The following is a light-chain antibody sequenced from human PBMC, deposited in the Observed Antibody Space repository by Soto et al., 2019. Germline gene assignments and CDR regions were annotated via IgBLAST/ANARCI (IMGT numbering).Light chain of an antibody. J-gene: IGKJ1*01. Sequence: EIVLTQSPGTLSLSPGERATLSCRASQSVSSYLAWYQQKPGQAPRLLIYDASNRATGIPDRFSGSGSGTDFTLTISRLEPEDFAVYHCQQYGSLSWTFGQGTKVDIK. CDR3: QQYGSLSWT. CDR1: QSVSSY. V-gene: IGKV3-20*01. CDR2: DAS.